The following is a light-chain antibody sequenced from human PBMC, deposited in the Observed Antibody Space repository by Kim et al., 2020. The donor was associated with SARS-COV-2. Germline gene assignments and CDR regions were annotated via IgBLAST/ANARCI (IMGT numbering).Light chain of an antibody. J-gene: IGLJ3*02. CDR3: QAWDSSTWV. CDR1: KLGDKY. Sequence: YELTQPPSVSVSPGQTASITCSGDKLGDKYACWYQQKPGQSPVLVIYQDSKRPSGIPERFSGSNSGNTATLTISGTQAMDEADYYCQAWDSSTWVFGGGTQLTGL. CDR2: QDS. V-gene: IGLV3-1*01.